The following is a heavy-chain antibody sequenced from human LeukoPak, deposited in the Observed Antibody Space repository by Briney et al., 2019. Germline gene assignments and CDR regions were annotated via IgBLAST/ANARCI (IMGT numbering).Heavy chain of an antibody. CDR1: GGAISSYY. V-gene: IGHV4-59*01. D-gene: IGHD5-24*01. Sequence: SETLSLTCTVSGGAISSYYWSWIRRPPGKGLEWIAYIYYSGSTNYNPPLKSRVTISVDTSKNQFSLRLSSVTAADTAVYYSARARDGYNPTYFDYWGQGTLVTVSS. CDR2: IYYSGST. J-gene: IGHJ4*02. CDR3: ARARDGYNPTYFDY.